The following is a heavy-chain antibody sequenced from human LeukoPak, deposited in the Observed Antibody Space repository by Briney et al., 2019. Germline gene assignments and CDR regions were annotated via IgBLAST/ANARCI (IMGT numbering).Heavy chain of an antibody. D-gene: IGHD5-24*01. J-gene: IGHJ2*01. V-gene: IGHV4-30-4*08. Sequence: TLSLPCTVSGGAISTAAYYWRWIRQSAGKGLEWIGYIYYRGTTSSNPSLRSRVTISVDTSKNQFSLKLSSVTAADTAVYSCARLQLRYWYFDPWGRGTLVTVSS. CDR2: IYYRGTT. CDR3: ARLQLRYWYFDP. CDR1: GGAISTAAYY.